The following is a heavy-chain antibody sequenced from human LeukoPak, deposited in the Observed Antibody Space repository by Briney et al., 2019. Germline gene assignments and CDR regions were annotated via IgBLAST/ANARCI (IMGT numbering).Heavy chain of an antibody. CDR2: IQQDGTDK. CDR3: ARFSSSWGPVY. J-gene: IGHJ4*02. V-gene: IGHV3-7*01. Sequence: TGGSLRLSCEASGFTFSTFWMSWVRRPPGKGLEWVATIQQDGTDKSYMDSVKGRFAVSRDNAKNSLYLQMNSLRAEDTAVYYRARFSSSWGPVYWGQGTLVTVSS. D-gene: IGHD6-13*01. CDR1: GFTFSTFW.